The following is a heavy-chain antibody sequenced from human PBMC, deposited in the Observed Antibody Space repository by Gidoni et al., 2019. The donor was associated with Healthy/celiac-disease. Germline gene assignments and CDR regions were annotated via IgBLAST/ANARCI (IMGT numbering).Heavy chain of an antibody. CDR1: GGSISSYY. Sequence: QVQLQESGPGLVKPSETLSLTCTVSGGSISSYYWSWIRQPPGKGLEWIGYIYYSGSTNYNPSLKSRVTISVDTSKNQFSLKLSSVTAADTAVYYCARGLYDSSGLCAFDIWGQGTMVTVSS. D-gene: IGHD3-22*01. CDR2: IYYSGST. CDR3: ARGLYDSSGLCAFDI. J-gene: IGHJ3*02. V-gene: IGHV4-59*01.